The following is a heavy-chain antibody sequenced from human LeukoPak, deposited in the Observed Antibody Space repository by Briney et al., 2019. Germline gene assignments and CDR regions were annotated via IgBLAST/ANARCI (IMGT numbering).Heavy chain of an antibody. CDR2: INDIGNT. D-gene: IGHD2-21*01. Sequence: PSETLSLTCAVDGGSFRGYYWTWTRQPPGKGLEWIGEINDIGNTNYDPSLRSRVTISVDTSKNQFSLSLTSATAADTAVYFCARLGIVGYHNYQYMDIWGNGTTVTVSS. CDR1: GGSFRGYY. CDR3: ARLGIVGYHNYQYMDI. J-gene: IGHJ6*03. V-gene: IGHV4-34*01.